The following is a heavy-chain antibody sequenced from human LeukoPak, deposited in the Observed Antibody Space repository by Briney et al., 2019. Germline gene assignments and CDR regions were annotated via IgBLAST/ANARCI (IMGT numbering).Heavy chain of an antibody. CDR2: ISSSSSTI. CDR1: GGTFSSYS. D-gene: IGHD6-6*01. CDR3: ARVAAARPGY. Sequence: ASVKVSCKASGGTFSSYSMNWVRQAPGKGLEWVSYISSSSSTIYYADSVKGRFTISRDNAKNSLYLQMNSLRAEDTAVYYCARVAAARPGYWGQGTLVTVSS. V-gene: IGHV3-48*04. J-gene: IGHJ4*02.